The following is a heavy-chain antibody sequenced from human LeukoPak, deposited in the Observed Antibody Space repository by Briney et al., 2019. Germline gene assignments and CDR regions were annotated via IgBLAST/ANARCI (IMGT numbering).Heavy chain of an antibody. V-gene: IGHV3-23*01. J-gene: IGHJ5*02. CDR2: ISGSGGST. CDR1: GFTFSSYA. D-gene: IGHD3-10*01. CDR3: AKDRAASYNWFDL. Sequence: QSGGPLRLSCAASGFTFSSYAMSWVRQAPGKGLEWVSAISGSGGSTYYADSVKGRFTISRDNSKNTLYLQMNSLRAEDTAVYYCAKDRAASYNWFDLWGQGTLVTVSS.